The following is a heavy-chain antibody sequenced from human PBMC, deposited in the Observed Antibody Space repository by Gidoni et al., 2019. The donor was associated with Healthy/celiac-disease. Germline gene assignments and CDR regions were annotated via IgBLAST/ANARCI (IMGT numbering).Heavy chain of an antibody. J-gene: IGHJ4*02. CDR2: IRGRGGIT. D-gene: IGHD2-15*01. Sequence: KVLEWVSAIRGRGGITYYADSVKGRFTISRDNSKYTLYLQMNSLRAEDTAVYYCAKGVTPYYCSGGSCYSPLLDYWGQGTLVTVSS. CDR3: AKGVTPYYCSGGSCYSPLLDY. V-gene: IGHV3-23*01.